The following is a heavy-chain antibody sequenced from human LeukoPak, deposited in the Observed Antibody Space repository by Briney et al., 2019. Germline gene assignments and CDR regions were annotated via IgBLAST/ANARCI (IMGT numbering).Heavy chain of an antibody. J-gene: IGHJ4*02. D-gene: IGHD6-19*01. V-gene: IGHV4-34*01. CDR1: GGSFSGYY. CDR3: ARGAIIAVAGTYFDY. Sequence: PSETLSLTCAVYGGSFSGYYWSWIRQPPGKGLEWIGEINHSGSTNYNPSLKSRVTISVDTSKNQFSLKLSSVTAVDTAVYYCARGAIIAVAGTYFDYWGQGTLVTVSS. CDR2: INHSGST.